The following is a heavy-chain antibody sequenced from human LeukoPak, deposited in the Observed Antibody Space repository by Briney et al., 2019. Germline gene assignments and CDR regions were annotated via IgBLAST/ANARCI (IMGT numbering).Heavy chain of an antibody. Sequence: GASVKVSCKASGYTFTGYYMHWVRQAPGQGLEWMGWINPNSGGTNYAQKFQGWVTMTRDTSISTAYMELSRLRSDDTAVYYCARGNPPVRYYYDSSGYQDGENAFDIWGQGTMVTVSS. J-gene: IGHJ3*02. CDR3: ARGNPPVRYYYDSSGYQDGENAFDI. CDR1: GYTFTGYY. D-gene: IGHD3-22*01. V-gene: IGHV1-2*04. CDR2: INPNSGGT.